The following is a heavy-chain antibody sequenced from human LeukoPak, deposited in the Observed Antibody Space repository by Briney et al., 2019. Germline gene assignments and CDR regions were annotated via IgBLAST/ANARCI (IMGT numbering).Heavy chain of an antibody. CDR1: GFTFSRYA. Sequence: GGSLRLSCAGFGFTFSRYAMSWVRQAPGKGLEWVSAISGGANDTYYADSVKGRFTISRDKAKNTLYLQMNSLRAEDTAVYYCARLPTFYYDSSHYHYDYWGQGTLVTVSS. V-gene: IGHV3-23*01. CDR3: ARLPTFYYDSSHYHYDY. J-gene: IGHJ4*02. D-gene: IGHD3-22*01. CDR2: ISGGANDT.